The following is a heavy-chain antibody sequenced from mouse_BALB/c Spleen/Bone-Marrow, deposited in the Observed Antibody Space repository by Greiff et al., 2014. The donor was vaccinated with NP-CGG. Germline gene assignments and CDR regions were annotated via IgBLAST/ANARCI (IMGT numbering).Heavy chain of an antibody. CDR3: ASYVYGYYFDY. CDR1: GFNIKDTY. Sequence: VQLQQSGAELVKPGASVKLSCTASGFNIKDTYMHWVKQRPEQGLEWIGRIDPANVNTTYDPKFQGKATITADTSSNTAYLQLSSLTSEDTAVYYCASYVYGYYFDYWGQGTTLTVSS. CDR2: IDPANVNT. V-gene: IGHV14-3*02. J-gene: IGHJ2*01. D-gene: IGHD1-1*01.